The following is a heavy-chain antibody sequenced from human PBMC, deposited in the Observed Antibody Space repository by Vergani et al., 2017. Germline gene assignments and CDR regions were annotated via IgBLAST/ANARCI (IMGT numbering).Heavy chain of an antibody. CDR3: SSGLWQLDPDAFDI. J-gene: IGHJ3*02. Sequence: EVQLVESGGGLVKPGGSLRLSCAASGFTFSNAWMSWVRQAPGKGLEWVGRIKSKTDGGTTDYAAPVKGRFTISRDDSKNTLYLQMNSLKTEDTAVYYCSSGLWQLDPDAFDIWGQGTMVTVSS. V-gene: IGHV3-15*01. CDR1: GFTFSNAW. D-gene: IGHD6-6*01. CDR2: IKSKTDGGTT.